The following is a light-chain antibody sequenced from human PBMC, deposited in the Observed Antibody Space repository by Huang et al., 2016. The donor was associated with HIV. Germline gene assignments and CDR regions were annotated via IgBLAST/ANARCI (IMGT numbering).Light chain of an antibody. CDR2: SAS. J-gene: IGKJ2*03. CDR1: PGISSY. V-gene: IGKV1-8*01. Sequence: AIRLTQSPSSLSASTGDRVTITCRASPGISSYLAWYQQKPGKAPKLLISSASTLQSGLPSRFSGSGFGTDFTLTISSLQSEDLGTYHCQQYYTYPHSFGQGTKLEIK. CDR3: QQYYTYPHS.